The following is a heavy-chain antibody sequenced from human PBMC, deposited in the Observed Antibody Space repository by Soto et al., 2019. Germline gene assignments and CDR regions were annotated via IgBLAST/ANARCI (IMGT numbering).Heavy chain of an antibody. CDR2: IFYTGTT. Sequence: QVQLQESGPGLVKPSETLSLTCTVSGGSISNYYWTWIRQTPGKGLEWIGYIFYTGTTNYNPSLKSRVTISVDLSKNQFSLNLISVTAADTAVYYCARQGRDYGSGNYFNWFDPWGQGTLVIVSS. D-gene: IGHD3-10*01. CDR1: GGSISNYY. CDR3: ARQGRDYGSGNYFNWFDP. J-gene: IGHJ5*02. V-gene: IGHV4-59*01.